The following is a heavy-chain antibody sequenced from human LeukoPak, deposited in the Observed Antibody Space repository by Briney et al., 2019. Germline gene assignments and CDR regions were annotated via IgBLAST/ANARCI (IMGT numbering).Heavy chain of an antibody. CDR1: GGSISSYY. CDR3: ATHSYCSGTSCYARYYYYMDV. J-gene: IGHJ6*03. CDR2: IYYSGST. V-gene: IGHV4-59*12. Sequence: PSETLSLTCTVSGGSISSYYWSWIRQPPGKGLEWIGYIYYSGSTYYNPSLKSRVTISVDTSKNQFSLKLSSATAADTAVYYCATHSYCSGTSCYARYYYYMDVWGKGTTVTVSS. D-gene: IGHD2-2*01.